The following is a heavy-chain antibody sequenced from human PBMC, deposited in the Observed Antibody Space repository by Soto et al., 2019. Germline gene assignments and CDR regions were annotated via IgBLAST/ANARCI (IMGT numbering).Heavy chain of an antibody. D-gene: IGHD1-26*01. J-gene: IGHJ5*02. CDR3: ARSSGGNFGIIIEGTNWFAP. CDR2: INPHGGST. V-gene: IGHV1-46*01. Sequence: GASVNVSCKAPSDTFTSYYINWVRQAPGQGLEWMGVINPHGGSTAYAQKFKGRVTLTRDTSASTVHMEVSSLTSEDTAMYYCARSSGGNFGIIIEGTNWFAPWGQGTLVTVSS. CDR1: SDTFTSYY.